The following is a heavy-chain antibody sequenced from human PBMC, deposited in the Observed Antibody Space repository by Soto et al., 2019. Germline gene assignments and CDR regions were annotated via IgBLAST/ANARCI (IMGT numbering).Heavy chain of an antibody. V-gene: IGHV4-31*03. CDR2: IYYTGST. D-gene: IGHD6-6*01. CDR3: ARVGRLVSWFDP. Sequence: QVQLQESGPGLVKPSQTLSLSCTVSGGSISSGAYYWTWIRQHPGKGLEWIGYIYYTGSTYYSPSLKSRVSISVDTSKNQFSLNLSSVTAADTAVYYCARVGRLVSWFDPWGQGTLVTVSS. J-gene: IGHJ5*02. CDR1: GGSISSGAYY.